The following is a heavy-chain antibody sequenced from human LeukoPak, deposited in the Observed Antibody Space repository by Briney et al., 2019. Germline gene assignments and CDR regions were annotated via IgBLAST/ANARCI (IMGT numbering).Heavy chain of an antibody. V-gene: IGHV3-73*01. CDR3: TCYYDSSGYLPFDY. CDR2: IRSKANSYAT. D-gene: IGHD3-22*01. J-gene: IGHJ4*02. Sequence: GGSLRLSCAASGFTFSGSAMHWVRQASGKGLEWVGRIRSKANSYATAYAASVKDRFTISRDDSKNTAYLQMNSLKTEDTAVYYCTCYYDSSGYLPFDYWGQGTLVTVSS. CDR1: GFTFSGSA.